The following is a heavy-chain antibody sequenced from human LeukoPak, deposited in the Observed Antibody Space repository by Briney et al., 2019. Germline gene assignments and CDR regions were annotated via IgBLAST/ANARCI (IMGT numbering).Heavy chain of an antibody. V-gene: IGHV3-74*01. J-gene: IGHJ4*02. D-gene: IGHD2/OR15-2a*01. Sequence: PGGSLRLSCAASGFTFSSYWMHWVRQAPGKGLVWVSRINSEGTSTSYADSVKGRFTISRDNAENTLYLQINSLRPDDTAVYYCAREANTAFDYWGQGTLVTVSS. CDR1: GFTFSSYW. CDR2: INSEGTST. CDR3: AREANTAFDY.